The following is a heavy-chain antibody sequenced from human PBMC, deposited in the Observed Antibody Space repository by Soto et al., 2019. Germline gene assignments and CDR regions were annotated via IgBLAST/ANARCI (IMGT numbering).Heavy chain of an antibody. CDR3: ATDSVAVPAAMCPQFDP. J-gene: IGHJ5*02. Sequence: ASVKVSCKVSGYTLTELSMHWVRQAPGKGLEWMGGFDPEDGETIYAQKFQGRVTMTEDTSTDTAYMELSSLRSEDTAVYYCATDSVAVPAAMCPQFDPWGQGTLVTVSS. D-gene: IGHD2-2*01. V-gene: IGHV1-24*01. CDR2: FDPEDGET. CDR1: GYTLTELS.